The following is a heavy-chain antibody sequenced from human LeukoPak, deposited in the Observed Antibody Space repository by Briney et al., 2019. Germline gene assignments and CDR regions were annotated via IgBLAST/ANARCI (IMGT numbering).Heavy chain of an antibody. V-gene: IGHV3-23*01. D-gene: IGHD3-22*01. CDR2: ISGGGGST. CDR3: AKMSAVYYYDSSGYYYG. CDR1: GFTFSSYG. Sequence: GGSLRLSCAASGFTFSSYGMSWVRQAPGKGLEWVSAISGGGGSTYYADSVKGRFTISRDNSKNTLYLQMNSLRAEDTAVYYCAKMSAVYYYDSSGYYYGWGQGTLVTVSS. J-gene: IGHJ4*02.